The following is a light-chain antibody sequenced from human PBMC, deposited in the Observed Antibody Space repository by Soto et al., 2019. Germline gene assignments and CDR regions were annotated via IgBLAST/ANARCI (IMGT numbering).Light chain of an antibody. CDR2: AAS. V-gene: IGKV1-39*01. J-gene: IGKJ5*01. Sequence: IQMNPFPSSLSSPVGDKGPLTCPASQSISSYLNWYQQKPGKAPKLLIYAASSLQSGVPSRFSGSGSGTDFTLTISSLQPEDFATYYCQQSYSTWITFGQGTRLEIK. CDR1: QSISSY. CDR3: QQSYSTWIT.